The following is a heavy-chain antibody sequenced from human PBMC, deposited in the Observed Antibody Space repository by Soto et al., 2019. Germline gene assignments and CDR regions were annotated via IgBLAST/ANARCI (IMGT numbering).Heavy chain of an antibody. J-gene: IGHJ5*02. CDR1: GGSFSGYY. CDR3: ARGRGYSSGWYWFDP. V-gene: IGHV4-34*01. Sequence: SETLSLTCAVYGGSFSGYYWSWIRQPPGKRLEWIGEINHSGSTNYNPSLKSRVTISVDTSKNQFSLKLSSVTAADTAVYYCARGRGYSSGWYWFDPWGQGTLVTVSS. D-gene: IGHD6-19*01. CDR2: INHSGST.